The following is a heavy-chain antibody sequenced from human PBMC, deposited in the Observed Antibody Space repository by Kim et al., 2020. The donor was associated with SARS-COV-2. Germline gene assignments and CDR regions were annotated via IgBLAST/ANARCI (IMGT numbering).Heavy chain of an antibody. Sequence: GGSLRLSCAASGFTFRNYDMHCVRQAPGKGLEWVAVIWYDGSTKYYADSVKGRFTISRDNSKNTLYLQMNSLRAEDTAVYYCARDYRRVAFDIWGQGTM. CDR3: ARDYRRVAFDI. V-gene: IGHV3-33*01. CDR2: IWYDGSTK. CDR1: GFTFRNYD. J-gene: IGHJ3*02.